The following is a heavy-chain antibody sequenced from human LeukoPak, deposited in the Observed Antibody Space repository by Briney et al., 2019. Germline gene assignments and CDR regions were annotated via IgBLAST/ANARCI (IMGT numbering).Heavy chain of an antibody. Sequence: GRSLRLSCAASGFIFSNYAMHWVRQAPDKGLEWVAVVSYDGSNKYYADSVKGRFTVSRDNSKHTLYLQMNSLRAEDTAVYYCAIGDSLGELSSSFEYWGQGTLVTVSS. CDR3: AIGDSLGELSSSFEY. D-gene: IGHD3-16*02. J-gene: IGHJ4*02. CDR2: VSYDGSNK. CDR1: GFIFSNYA. V-gene: IGHV3-30*04.